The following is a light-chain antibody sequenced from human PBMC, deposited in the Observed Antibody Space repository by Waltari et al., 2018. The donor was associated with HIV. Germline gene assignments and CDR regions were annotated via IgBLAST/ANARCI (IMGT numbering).Light chain of an antibody. CDR2: EVT. CDR3: ISYRSTSSPV. V-gene: IGLV2-14*01. J-gene: IGLJ3*02. CDR1: NFDIFGYNF. Sequence: QSALTQPASVSGSPGESITIPCTGANFDIFGYNFVSWFQHHPGKAPKVIIYEVTNRPSGVSNRFSGSKSGNTASLTISGLQPEDEAEYFCISYRSTSSPVFGGGTKLTVL.